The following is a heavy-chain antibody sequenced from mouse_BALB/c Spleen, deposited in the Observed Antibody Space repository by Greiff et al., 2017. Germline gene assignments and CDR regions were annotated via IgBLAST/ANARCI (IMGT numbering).Heavy chain of an antibody. J-gene: IGHJ2*01. CDR2: ISYDGSN. V-gene: IGHV3-6*02. CDR1: GYSITSCYY. D-gene: IGHD1-1*01. Sequence: VQLKQSGPGLVKPSQSLSLTCSVTGYSITSCYYWNWIRPFPGNKLEWMGYISYDGSNNYNPSLNNRISITRDTSKNQFFLKLNSVTTEDTATYYGARGYYYGSSDYWGQGTTLTVSS. CDR3: ARGYYYGSSDY.